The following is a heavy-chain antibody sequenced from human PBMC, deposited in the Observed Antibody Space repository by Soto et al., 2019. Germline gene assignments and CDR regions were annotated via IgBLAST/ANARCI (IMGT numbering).Heavy chain of an antibody. D-gene: IGHD2-2*01. CDR1: GGSFSGYY. V-gene: IGHV4-34*01. J-gene: IGHJ6*03. CDR2: INHSGST. CDR3: ASLLPSNIVVVPAVYYYYYMDV. Sequence: PSETLSLTCAVYGGSFSGYYWSWIRQPPGKGLEWIGEINHSGSTNYNPSLKSRVTISVDTSKNQFSLKLSSVTAADTAVYYCASLLPSNIVVVPAVYYYYYMDVWGKGTTVTVSS.